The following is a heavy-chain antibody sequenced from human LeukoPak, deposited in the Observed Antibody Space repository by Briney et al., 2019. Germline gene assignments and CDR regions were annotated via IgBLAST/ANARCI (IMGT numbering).Heavy chain of an antibody. CDR1: GFTFSGSA. Sequence: GGSLRLSCAASGFTFSGSAMHWVRQASGKELEWVGRIRSKANSYATAYAASVKGRFTISRDDSKNTAYLQMNSLKTEDTAVYYCTKYYYDSSGWQRDAFDIWGQGTMVTVSS. V-gene: IGHV3-73*01. D-gene: IGHD3-22*01. CDR2: IRSKANSYAT. J-gene: IGHJ3*02. CDR3: TKYYYDSSGWQRDAFDI.